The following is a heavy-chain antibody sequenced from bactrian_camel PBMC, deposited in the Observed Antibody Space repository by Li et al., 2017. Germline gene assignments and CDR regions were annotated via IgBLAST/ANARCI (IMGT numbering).Heavy chain of an antibody. D-gene: IGHD6*01. Sequence: HVQLVESGGGSVQAGGALKLSCSASGYTHTNRCMGWFRQAPGKEREQVAAIYTGRGYTYYADSVKGRFTISRDITNNAVYLQMNSLEPEDTAMYYCAAGRYGVGCGGGQEAADYEYWGQGTQVTVS. V-gene: IGHV3S54*01. CDR1: GYTHTNRC. CDR2: IYTGRGYT. CDR3: AAGRYGVGCGGGQEAADYEY. J-gene: IGHJ4*01.